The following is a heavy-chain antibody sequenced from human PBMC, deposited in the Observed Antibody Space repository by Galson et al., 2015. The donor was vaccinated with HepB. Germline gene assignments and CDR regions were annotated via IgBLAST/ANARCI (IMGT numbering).Heavy chain of an antibody. CDR2: IYSGGST. J-gene: IGHJ6*03. V-gene: IGHV3-53*01. Sequence: SLRLSCAASGFTFSSYSMNWVRQAPGKGLEWVSVIYSGGSTYYTDSVQGRFTISRDNSKNTLYLQMNSLRAEDTALYYCARVWQWVASRKFYYYYMDVWGKGTTVTVSS. CDR3: ARVWQWVASRKFYYYYMDV. D-gene: IGHD6-19*01. CDR1: GFTFSSYS.